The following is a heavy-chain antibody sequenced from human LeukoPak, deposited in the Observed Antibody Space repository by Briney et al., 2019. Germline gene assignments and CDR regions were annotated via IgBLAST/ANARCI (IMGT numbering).Heavy chain of an antibody. J-gene: IGHJ4*02. CDR1: GFTFSSYS. D-gene: IGHD5-24*01. CDR3: ARDQGEMATMRVALDY. V-gene: IGHV3-30*03. Sequence: GGSLRLSCAASGFTFSSYSMNWVRQAPGKGLEWVAVISYDGSNEYYADSVKGRFTISRDNSKNTLYLQMNSLRSEDTAIYYCARDQGEMATMRVALDYWGQGTLVTVSS. CDR2: ISYDGSNE.